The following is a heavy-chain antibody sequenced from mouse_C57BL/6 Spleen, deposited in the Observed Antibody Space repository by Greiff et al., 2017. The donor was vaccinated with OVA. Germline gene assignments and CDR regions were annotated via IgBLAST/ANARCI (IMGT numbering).Heavy chain of an antibody. D-gene: IGHD1-2*01. CDR2: INPYNGGT. V-gene: IGHV1-19*01. J-gene: IGHJ2*01. CDR1: GYTFTDYY. CDR3: ARGGYYGPFDY. Sequence: VQLQQSGPVLVKPGASVKMSCKASGYTFTDYYMNWVQQSHGKSLEWIGVINPYNGGTSYNQKFKGKATLTVDKSSSTAYMELNSLTSEDSAVYYCARGGYYGPFDYWGQGTTLTVSS.